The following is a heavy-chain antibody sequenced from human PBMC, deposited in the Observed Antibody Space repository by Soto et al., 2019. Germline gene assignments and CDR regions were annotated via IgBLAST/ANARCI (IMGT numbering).Heavy chain of an antibody. CDR3: ARLHKNYFDS. J-gene: IGHJ5*01. CDR2: IDPSDSYT. Sequence: GESLKISCKASGYNFPAFWIHWVRQVPGKGLEWLGKIDPSDSYTNYSPSFEGHVTLSTDNSITTAYLEWSSLRASDSALYYCARLHKNYFDSWARGTLVTVSS. V-gene: IGHV5-10-1*01. CDR1: GYNFPAFW. D-gene: IGHD1-7*01.